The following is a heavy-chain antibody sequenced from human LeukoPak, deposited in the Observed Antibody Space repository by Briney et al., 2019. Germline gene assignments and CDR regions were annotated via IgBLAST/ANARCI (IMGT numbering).Heavy chain of an antibody. CDR1: GFTFSSYW. CDR3: ARDWAHDAFDI. J-gene: IGHJ3*02. CDR2: IKEDGSET. D-gene: IGHD3-16*01. Sequence: PGGSLRLSCAASGFTFSSYWMTWVRQAPGKGLEWLANIKEDGSETYYVESVKGRFTISRDNAKNSLYLQMNSLRAEDTAVYYCARDWAHDAFDIWGQGTMVTVSS. V-gene: IGHV3-7*01.